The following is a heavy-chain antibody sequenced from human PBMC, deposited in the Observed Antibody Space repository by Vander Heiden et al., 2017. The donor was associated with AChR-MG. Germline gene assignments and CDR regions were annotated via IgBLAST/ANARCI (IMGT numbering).Heavy chain of an antibody. J-gene: IGHJ4*02. V-gene: IGHV3-23*01. D-gene: IGHD3-10*01. Sequence: EVQLLESGGGLVQPGGSLRLSCAASGFTFSSYAMSWVRQAPGKGLEWVSAISGSGGSTYDADSVKGRFTISRDNSKNTLYLKMNSLRAEDTAVYYCARSLRFICDYWGQGTLVTLSS. CDR3: ARSLRFICDY. CDR1: GFTFSSYA. CDR2: ISGSGGST.